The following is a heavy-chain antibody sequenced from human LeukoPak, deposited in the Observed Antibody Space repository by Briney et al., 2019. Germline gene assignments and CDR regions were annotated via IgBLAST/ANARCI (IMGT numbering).Heavy chain of an antibody. Sequence: GGSLRLSCAASGSTFSSYAMHWVRQAPGKGLEWVAVISYDGSNKYYADSVKGRFTISRDNSKNTLYLQMNSLRAEDTAVYYCARGTTQIAAAGTSEYYFDYWGQGTLVTVSS. CDR1: GSTFSSYA. CDR2: ISYDGSNK. CDR3: ARGTTQIAAAGTSEYYFDY. J-gene: IGHJ4*02. D-gene: IGHD6-13*01. V-gene: IGHV3-30*04.